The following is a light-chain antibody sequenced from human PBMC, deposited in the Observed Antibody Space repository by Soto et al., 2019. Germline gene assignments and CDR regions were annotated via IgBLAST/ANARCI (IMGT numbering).Light chain of an antibody. J-gene: IGKJ1*01. CDR3: QQYNDWPRT. CDR2: GAS. V-gene: IGKV3-15*01. Sequence: EIVMTQSPAILSVSPGERATLSCRASQSVFSNLAWYQQKPGQAPGLLIYGASTRATGIPARFSGSGSGTEFTPTISSLQSEDFAVYYCQQYNDWPRTFGQGTKVEIK. CDR1: QSVFSN.